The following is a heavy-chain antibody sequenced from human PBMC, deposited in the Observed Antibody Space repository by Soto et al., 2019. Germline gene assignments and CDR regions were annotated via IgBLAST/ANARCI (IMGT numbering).Heavy chain of an antibody. CDR3: ARDRAAMGIDY. CDR1: GGSISSGGYY. D-gene: IGHD5-18*01. V-gene: IGHV4-31*03. CDR2: IYYSGST. Sequence: SETLSLTCTVSGGSISSGGYYWSWIRQHPGKGLEWIGYIYYSGSTYYNPSLKSRVTISVDTSKNQFSLKLSSVTAADTAVYYCARDRAAMGIDYWGQGTLVTVSS. J-gene: IGHJ4*02.